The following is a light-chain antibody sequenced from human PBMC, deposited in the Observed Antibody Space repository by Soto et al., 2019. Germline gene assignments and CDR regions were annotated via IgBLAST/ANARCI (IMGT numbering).Light chain of an antibody. J-gene: IGKJ4*01. CDR1: QDIAIY. V-gene: IGKV1-9*01. CDR2: AAS. CDR3: QQLSMYPST. Sequence: IQMTHSPSSLSAYIEDIVGITFRASQDIAIYLAWYQQKPGEAPKLLIYAASTLYGGVPSRFSGSGSGTDFALTITSLQAEDFATYYSQQLSMYPSTFGGGTKVDIK.